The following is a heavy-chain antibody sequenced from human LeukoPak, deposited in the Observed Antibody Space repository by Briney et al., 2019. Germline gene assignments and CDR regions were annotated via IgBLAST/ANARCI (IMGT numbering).Heavy chain of an antibody. V-gene: IGHV1-69*05. J-gene: IGHJ4*02. CDR3: ARDRTTYYYDSSGWRFDY. CDR2: IIPIFGTA. Sequence: SVKVSCKASGGTFSSYAISWVRQAPGQGLEWMGGIIPIFGTANYAQKFQGRVTITTDESTSTAYMVLSSLRSEDTAVYYCARDRTTYYYDSSGWRFDYWGQGTLVTVSS. D-gene: IGHD3-22*01. CDR1: GGTFSSYA.